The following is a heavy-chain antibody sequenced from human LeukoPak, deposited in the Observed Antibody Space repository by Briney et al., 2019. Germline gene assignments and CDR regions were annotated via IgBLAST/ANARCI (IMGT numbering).Heavy chain of an antibody. CDR2: ISSTGGTI. CDR1: GFTFSGYA. D-gene: IGHD4-17*01. V-gene: IGHV3-48*03. CDR3: AKSDPYGDSLIEI. J-gene: IGHJ4*02. Sequence: PGGSLRLSCAASGFTFSGYAMNWVRQAPGKGLEWLSYISSTGGTIYYADSVKGRLTVSRDNAKNSLYLQMNSLRAEDTAVYYCAKSDPYGDSLIEIWGQGALVTVSS.